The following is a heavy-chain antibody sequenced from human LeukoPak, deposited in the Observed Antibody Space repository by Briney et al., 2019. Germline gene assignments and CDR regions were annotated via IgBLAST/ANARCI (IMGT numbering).Heavy chain of an antibody. D-gene: IGHD5-18*01. CDR1: GGSISSSSYY. J-gene: IGHJ5*02. CDR2: IHYSGST. CDR3: AREDTAMVPPRYNCFDP. V-gene: IGHV4-39*07. Sequence: PSDTLSLSCTLSGGSISSSSYYSGWIRQPPGKGLEWIGSIHYSGSTFYNPSLKSSVSITVDTFKNQFSLKLSSVTAADTAVYYCAREDTAMVPPRYNCFDPGGQGTLVTVSS.